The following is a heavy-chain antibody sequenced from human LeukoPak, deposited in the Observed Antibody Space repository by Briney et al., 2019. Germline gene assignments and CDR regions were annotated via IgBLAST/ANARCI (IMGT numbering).Heavy chain of an antibody. CDR1: GFTFSYYY. CDR2: SSYSGSTL. Sequence: GGSLRLSCAASGFTFSYYYMSWIRQAPGKGLEWVSYSSYSGSTLYYADSVKGRFTMSRYNAKNSVYLQMNSLRVEDTAVYYCTRDAALVPGKNFWGQGTLVTVSS. J-gene: IGHJ4*02. CDR3: TRDAALVPGKNF. V-gene: IGHV3-11*04. D-gene: IGHD6-19*01.